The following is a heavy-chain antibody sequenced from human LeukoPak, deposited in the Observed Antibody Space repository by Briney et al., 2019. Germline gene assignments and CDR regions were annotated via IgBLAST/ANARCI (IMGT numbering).Heavy chain of an antibody. Sequence: GGSLRLSCAASEFIFTNYAMTWVRQAPGKGLEWVSAISSDGDTTYYADSVKGRFTISRDNSKNTLYLQMSSLRAEDTAVYYCAKSVVGAGKGSAYDIWGQGTTVTVSS. CDR2: ISSDGDTT. D-gene: IGHD1-26*01. J-gene: IGHJ3*02. V-gene: IGHV3-23*01. CDR1: EFIFTNYA. CDR3: AKSVVGAGKGSAYDI.